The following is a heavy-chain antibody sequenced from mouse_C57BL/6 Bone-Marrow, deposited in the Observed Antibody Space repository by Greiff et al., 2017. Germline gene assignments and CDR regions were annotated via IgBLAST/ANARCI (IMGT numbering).Heavy chain of an antibody. D-gene: IGHD3-2*02. J-gene: IGHJ2*01. CDR1: GYTFTSYW. Sequence: QVQLQQPGTELVKPGASVKLSCKASGYTFTSYWMHWVKQRPGQGLEWIGNINPSNGGTNYNEKFKSKATLTVDKSSSTAYMQLSSLTSEASAVYDCASEGQLSPYFDYWGQGTTLTVSS. CDR3: ASEGQLSPYFDY. CDR2: INPSNGGT. V-gene: IGHV1-53*01.